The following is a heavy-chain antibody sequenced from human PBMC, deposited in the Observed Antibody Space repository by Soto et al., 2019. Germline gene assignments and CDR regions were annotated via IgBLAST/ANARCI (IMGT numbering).Heavy chain of an antibody. CDR1: GFTFTSSA. D-gene: IGHD5-12*01. Sequence: WASVKVSCKASGFTFTSSAVQWVRQARGQRLEWIGWIVVGSGNTNYAQKFQERVTITRDMSTSTAYMELSSLRSEDTAVYYCAAPLRSDAFDIWGQGTMVTVSS. CDR3: AAPLRSDAFDI. J-gene: IGHJ3*02. CDR2: IVVGSGNT. V-gene: IGHV1-58*01.